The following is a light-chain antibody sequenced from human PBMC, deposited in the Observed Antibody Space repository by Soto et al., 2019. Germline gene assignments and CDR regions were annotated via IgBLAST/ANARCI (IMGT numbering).Light chain of an antibody. CDR2: EVS. CDR3: SSFTGSDHP. CDR1: SSDIGAYNY. V-gene: IGLV2-8*01. J-gene: IGLJ2*01. Sequence: QSVLTQPPSASGSPGQSVTISCTGTSSDIGAYNYVSWYQQYPGKAPKLIIYEVSQRPSGVPDRFSGSKSGNTASLTVSGLQLEDEADYYCSSFTGSDHPFGGGTKVTVL.